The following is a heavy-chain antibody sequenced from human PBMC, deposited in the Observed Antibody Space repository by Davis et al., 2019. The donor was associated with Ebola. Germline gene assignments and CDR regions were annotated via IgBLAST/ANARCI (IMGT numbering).Heavy chain of an antibody. Sequence: SETLSLTCTVSGGSISSYYWSWIRQPPGKGLEWIGYINYSGSTNYNPSLKSRVTISVDTSKNQFSLKLSSVTAADTAVYYCARVVQYYYDSSGYSTPYYFDYWGQGTLVTVSS. V-gene: IGHV4-59*01. CDR1: GGSISSYY. J-gene: IGHJ4*02. CDR3: ARVVQYYYDSSGYSTPYYFDY. D-gene: IGHD3-22*01. CDR2: INYSGST.